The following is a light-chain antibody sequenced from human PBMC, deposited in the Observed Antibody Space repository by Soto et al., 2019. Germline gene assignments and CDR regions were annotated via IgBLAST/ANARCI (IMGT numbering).Light chain of an antibody. V-gene: IGKV2-24*01. CDR3: IQISHFPRT. J-gene: IGKJ1*01. Sequence: DVVLTQTPLSSPVALGQPASISCRSSQSLVYSDGHTYLSWLQVRPGQPPRLLIYRVSSRFSGVPDRFSGSGAGTDFTLKISRVEAEDVGTYYCIQISHFPRTFGQGTKVEIK. CDR1: QSLVYSDGHTY. CDR2: RVS.